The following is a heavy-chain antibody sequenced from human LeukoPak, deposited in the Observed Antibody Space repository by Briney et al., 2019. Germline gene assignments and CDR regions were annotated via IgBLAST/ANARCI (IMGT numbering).Heavy chain of an antibody. D-gene: IGHD3-3*01. CDR3: ARSPGGSGYNNWFDP. Sequence: GASVKVSCKASGFTFTSYDINWVRQAPGQGLEWMGWMNPNSGNTRYAQKVQGRVTMTRDTSTSTVYMELSSLRSEDTAVYYCARSPGGSGYNNWFDPWGQGTLVTVSS. CDR2: MNPNSGNT. CDR1: GFTFTSYD. J-gene: IGHJ5*02. V-gene: IGHV1-8*01.